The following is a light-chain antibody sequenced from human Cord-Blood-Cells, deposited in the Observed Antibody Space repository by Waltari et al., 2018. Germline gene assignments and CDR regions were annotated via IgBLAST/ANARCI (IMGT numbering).Light chain of an antibody. CDR2: AAS. Sequence: DIQMTPSPSPLSASVGASVTITCRASQSISSYLNWYQQKPGKAPKLLIYAASSLQSGVPSRFSGSGSGTDFTLTISSLQPEDFATYYCQQSYSTPRTFGQGTKVEIK. J-gene: IGKJ1*01. CDR3: QQSYSTPRT. CDR1: QSISSY. V-gene: IGKV1-39*01.